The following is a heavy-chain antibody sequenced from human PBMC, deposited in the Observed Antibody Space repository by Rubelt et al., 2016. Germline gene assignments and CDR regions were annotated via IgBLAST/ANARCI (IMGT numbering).Heavy chain of an antibody. J-gene: IGHJ4*02. CDR2: IYYSGST. D-gene: IGHD3-16*01. CDR1: GGSISSYY. V-gene: IGHV4-59*12. CDR3: VRGGTIRTFDH. Sequence: QVQLQESGPGLVKPSETLSLTCTVSGGSISSYYWSWIRQPPGKGLEWIGYIYYSGSTNYNPSLKSRVTISVDTSKNQFSLKLSSVTAADTTVYYCVRGGTIRTFDHWGQGTLVTVSS.